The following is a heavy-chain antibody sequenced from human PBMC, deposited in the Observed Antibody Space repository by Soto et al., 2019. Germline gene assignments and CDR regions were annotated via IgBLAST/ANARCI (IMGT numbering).Heavy chain of an antibody. V-gene: IGHV1-69*15. J-gene: IGHJ5*02. CDR3: AKDGGADGYFGNWLDP. CDR1: GGTFSNYA. CDR2: IIPIFGTT. D-gene: IGHD5-12*01. Sequence: QVHLVQSGAEVKKPGSSVNGSCKASGGTFSNYAITWVRQAPGQGLEWVGRIIPIFGTTNVAQKFQGRVTITADESTTTAYMELSGLRSDDTAVYYCAKDGGADGYFGNWLDPWGQGTLVTVSS.